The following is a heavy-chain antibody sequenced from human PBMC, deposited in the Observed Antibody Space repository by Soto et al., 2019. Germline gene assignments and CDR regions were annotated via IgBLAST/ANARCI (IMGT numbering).Heavy chain of an antibody. CDR2: IIPIFGTA. J-gene: IGHJ6*02. CDR1: GDTFSSYA. Sequence: SVKVSCKASGDTFSSYAISWVRQAPGQGLEWMGGIIPIFGTANYAQKFQGRVTITADESTSTAYMELSSLRSEDTAVYYCARASTRYSSSWPYYYYYYGMDVWGQGTTVTVSS. CDR3: ARASTRYSSSWPYYYYYYGMDV. D-gene: IGHD6-13*01. V-gene: IGHV1-69*13.